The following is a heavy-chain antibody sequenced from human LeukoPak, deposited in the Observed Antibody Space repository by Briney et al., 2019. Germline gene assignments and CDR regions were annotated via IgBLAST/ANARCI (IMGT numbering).Heavy chain of an antibody. Sequence: SQTLSLTCTVSGGSISSGDYYWSWIRQPAGKGLEWIGRIYTSGSTNYNPSLKSRVTISVDTSKNQFSLKLSSVTAADTAVYYCARDGLDISGYYLRWGYMDVWGKGTMVTVSS. J-gene: IGHJ6*03. D-gene: IGHD3-22*01. CDR1: GGSISSGDYY. V-gene: IGHV4-61*02. CDR2: IYTSGST. CDR3: ARDGLDISGYYLRWGYMDV.